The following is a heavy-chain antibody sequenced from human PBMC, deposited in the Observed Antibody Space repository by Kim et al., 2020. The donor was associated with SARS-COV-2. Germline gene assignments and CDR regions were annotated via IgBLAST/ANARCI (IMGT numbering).Heavy chain of an antibody. CDR2: T. V-gene: IGHV1-69*01. J-gene: IGHJ4*02. Sequence: TNSEPRSHGRVTITADQSTSTAYMGLSSLRSDDTAVYYCARVGEGIDYWGQGTLVTVSS. D-gene: IGHD4-17*01. CDR3: ARVGEGIDY.